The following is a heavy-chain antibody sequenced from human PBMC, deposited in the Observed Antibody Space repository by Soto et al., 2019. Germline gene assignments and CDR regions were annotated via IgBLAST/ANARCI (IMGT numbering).Heavy chain of an antibody. CDR1: GFPFRSYA. CDR3: AKSRVTGRIGFFDY. V-gene: IGHV3-23*01. J-gene: IGHJ4*02. CDR2: ISGSGSST. Sequence: VPLLESGGGLVPPGGSLRLSCAANGFPFRSYAMGWVRQAPGEGLEWVSTISGSGSSTYYADSLKGRFPISRDNSKNTLDLQMNSLRAEDTARYHCAKSRVTGRIGFFDYLGQGTLVTVSS. D-gene: IGHD3-10*01.